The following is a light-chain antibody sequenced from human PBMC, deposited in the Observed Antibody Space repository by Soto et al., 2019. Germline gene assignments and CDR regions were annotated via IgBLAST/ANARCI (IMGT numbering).Light chain of an antibody. CDR1: QSVNSY. Sequence: EIVLTQSPATLSLSPGERATLSCRASQSVNSYLAWYQQKPGQAPRLLIYDASNRATGIPARFSGSGSGTDFTPTIASLEPEDFAVYYCQQRTDWPTFGGGTKVEIK. V-gene: IGKV3-11*01. CDR2: DAS. J-gene: IGKJ4*01. CDR3: QQRTDWPT.